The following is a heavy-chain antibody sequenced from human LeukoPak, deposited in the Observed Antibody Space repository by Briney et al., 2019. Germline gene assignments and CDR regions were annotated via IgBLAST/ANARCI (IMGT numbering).Heavy chain of an antibody. CDR3: APHSIHPGIVVVPAALDY. V-gene: IGHV5-51*01. CDR1: GYSFTSYW. Sequence: ESLNISCQGSGYSFTSYWLGWVRQIRGKGLEWMGIIYPRDSDTRYSPSFQGQVTLSADKSISTAYLQWSSLKASDTAMYSCAPHSIHPGIVVVPAALDYWGQGTLVTVSS. J-gene: IGHJ4*02. CDR2: IYPRDSDT. D-gene: IGHD2-2*01.